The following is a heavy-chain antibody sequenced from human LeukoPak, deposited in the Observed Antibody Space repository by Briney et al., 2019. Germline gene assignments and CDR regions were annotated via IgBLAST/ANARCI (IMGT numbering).Heavy chain of an antibody. CDR2: ISSSSSYI. CDR3: ARDLYYDFWSGYYTDY. D-gene: IGHD3-3*01. J-gene: IGHJ4*02. CDR1: GFTFSSYS. V-gene: IGHV3-21*01. Sequence: GGSLRLSCAASGFTFSSYSMNWVRQAPGKGLEWVSSISSSSSYIYYADSVKGRFTIPRDNAKNSLSLQMNSLRAEDTAVYYCARDLYYDFWSGYYTDYWGQGTLVTVSS.